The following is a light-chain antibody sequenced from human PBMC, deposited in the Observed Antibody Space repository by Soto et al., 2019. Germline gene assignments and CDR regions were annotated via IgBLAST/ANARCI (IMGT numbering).Light chain of an antibody. J-gene: IGKJ1*01. V-gene: IGKV3-20*01. Sequence: EIVLTQSPGTLSLSPGERATLSCRASQSVSSGFLAWYQQKPGQAPSLLIYGASSRATGIPDRFSGSGSGNDLPLHNRRTEPEDFAVYYCQQYDSSPVTFGQGTKVEIK. CDR3: QQYDSSPVT. CDR2: GAS. CDR1: QSVSSGF.